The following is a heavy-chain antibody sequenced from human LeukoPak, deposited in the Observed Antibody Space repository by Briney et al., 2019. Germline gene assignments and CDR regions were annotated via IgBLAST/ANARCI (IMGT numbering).Heavy chain of an antibody. J-gene: IGHJ3*02. CDR1: GSTFSSYS. CDR2: ISSSSSYI. CDR3: ARERGGDYDYVWGSYRADAFDI. V-gene: IGHV3-21*01. Sequence: GGSLRLSCAASGSTFSSYSMNWVRQAPGKGLEWVSSISSSSSYIYYADSVKGRFTISRDNAKNSLYLQMNSLRAEDTAVYYCARERGGDYDYVWGSYRADAFDIWGQGTMVTVSS. D-gene: IGHD3-16*02.